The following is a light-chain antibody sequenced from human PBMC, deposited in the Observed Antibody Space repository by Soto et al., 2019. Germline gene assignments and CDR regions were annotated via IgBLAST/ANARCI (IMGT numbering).Light chain of an antibody. V-gene: IGLV2-14*01. CDR3: SSYTSSDTLVVL. Sequence: QSALTQPASVSGSLGQSITISCTGTSSDIGYYDYVSWYQHHPGKAPKVIISEVTSRPSGVSNRFSGSKSGYTASLPISGLQAEHEADYYCSSYTSSDTLVVLFGGGTKLTVL. CDR2: EVT. CDR1: SSDIGYYDY. J-gene: IGLJ3*02.